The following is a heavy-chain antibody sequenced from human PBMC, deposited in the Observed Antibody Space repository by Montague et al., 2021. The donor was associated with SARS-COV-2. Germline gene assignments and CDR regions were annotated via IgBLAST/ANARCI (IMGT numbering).Heavy chain of an antibody. Sequence: SETLSLTCTVSGGSISSSNYYWGWIRQPPGKGLEWIGNTYYSGSTYYNPSLKSRVTISIDMSKNQFSLKLSSVTAADTAVYYCARDDIVLQGVTKGMDVWGQGTTVTVSS. CDR3: ARDDIVLQGVTKGMDV. CDR1: GGSISSSNYY. CDR2: TYYSGST. V-gene: IGHV4-39*07. D-gene: IGHD3-10*01. J-gene: IGHJ6*02.